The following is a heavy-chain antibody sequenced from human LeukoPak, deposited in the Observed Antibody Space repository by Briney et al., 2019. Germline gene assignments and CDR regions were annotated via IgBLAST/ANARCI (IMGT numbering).Heavy chain of an antibody. CDR1: GFTFSSYG. CDR2: IWYDGSNK. D-gene: IGHD5-24*01. V-gene: IGHV3-33*01. J-gene: IGHJ4*02. Sequence: PGRSLRLSCAASGFTFSSYGMHWVRQAPGKGLEWVAVIWYDGSNKYYADSVKGRFTISRDNSKNTLYLQMNSLRAEDTAVYYCAREGWLPSSLDYWGQGTLVTVSS. CDR3: AREGWLPSSLDY.